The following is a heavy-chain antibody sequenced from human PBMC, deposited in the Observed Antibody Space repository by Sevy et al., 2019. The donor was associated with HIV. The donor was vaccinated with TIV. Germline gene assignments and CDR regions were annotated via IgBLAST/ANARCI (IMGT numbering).Heavy chain of an antibody. J-gene: IGHJ6*03. CDR1: GFTFSSYA. CDR3: AKFPDTPYYYYYYMDV. Sequence: GGSLRLSCAASGFTFSSYAMSWVRQAPGKGLEWVSAISGSGGSTYYADSVKGRFTISRDNSKNTRYLQMNSLRAEDTAVYYCAKFPDTPYYYYYYMDVWGKGTTVTVSS. CDR2: ISGSGGST. V-gene: IGHV3-23*01.